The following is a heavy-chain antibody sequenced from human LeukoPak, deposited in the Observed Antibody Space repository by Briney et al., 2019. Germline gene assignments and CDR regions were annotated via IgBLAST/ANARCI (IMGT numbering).Heavy chain of an antibody. V-gene: IGHV3-49*04. CDR2: IRSKAYGGTT. J-gene: IGHJ4*02. Sequence: GGSLRLSCTASGFTFGDYAVSWVRQAPGKGLEWVGFIRSKAYGGTTEYAASVKGRFTISRDDSKSIAYLQMNSLKTEDTAVYYCARDGGVGAISYFDYWGQGTLVTVSS. CDR3: ARDGGVGAISYFDY. D-gene: IGHD1-26*01. CDR1: GFTFGDYA.